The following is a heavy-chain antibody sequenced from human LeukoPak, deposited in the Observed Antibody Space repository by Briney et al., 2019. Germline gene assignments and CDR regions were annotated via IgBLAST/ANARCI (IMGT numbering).Heavy chain of an antibody. J-gene: IGHJ4*02. V-gene: IGHV3-64*02. Sequence: GGSLSLSRAASGLTFSSYAMHWVRQARGKGLEYGSAVSRKGGGSYYADSVKGRFTISRDNSNNTLYLQMGSLRAEDMAVYYCARGPIFGVVITPYYFDYWGQGTLVTVSS. CDR1: GLTFSSYA. CDR3: ARGPIFGVVITPYYFDY. CDR2: VSRKGGGS. D-gene: IGHD3-3*01.